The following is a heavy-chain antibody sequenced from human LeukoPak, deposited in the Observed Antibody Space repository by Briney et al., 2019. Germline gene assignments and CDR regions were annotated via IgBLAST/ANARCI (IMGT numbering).Heavy chain of an antibody. CDR2: IFPGDSDT. CDR3: ARRCSGGSCYSKVGFDI. V-gene: IGHV5-51*01. CDR1: GYSFTSYW. D-gene: IGHD2-15*01. Sequence: ESLKISCQGSGYSFTSYWIGWVRHMPGKGLEWKGIIFPGDSDTRYSPSYQGQVTISADKSISTAYLQGSSLKASDTAMYYCARRCSGGSCYSKVGFDIWGQGTMVTVSS. J-gene: IGHJ3*02.